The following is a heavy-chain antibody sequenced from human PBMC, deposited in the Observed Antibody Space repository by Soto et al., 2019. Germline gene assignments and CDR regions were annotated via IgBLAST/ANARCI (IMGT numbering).Heavy chain of an antibody. CDR2: ISSSGSTI. V-gene: IGHV3-11*01. CDR1: GFTFSDYY. CDR3: ARPTSFYGDYVAYYFDY. Sequence: KPGGSLRLSCAASGFTFSDYYMSWIRQAPGKGLEWVSYISSSGSTIYYADSVKGRFTISRDNSKNTLYLQMNSLRAEDTAVYYCARPTSFYGDYVAYYFDYWGQGTLVTVSS. J-gene: IGHJ4*02. D-gene: IGHD4-17*01.